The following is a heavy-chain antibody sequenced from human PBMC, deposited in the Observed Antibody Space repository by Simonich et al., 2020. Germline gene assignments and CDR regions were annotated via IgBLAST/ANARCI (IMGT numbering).Heavy chain of an antibody. J-gene: IGHJ4*02. CDR2: NCRYSCYR. CDR1: GFTFSSYS. CDR3: ARKRFLEWFFDY. V-gene: IGHV3-21*01. Sequence: EVQLVESGGGLVKPGGSLRLSCAASGFTFSSYSMNWVRQAPGRGSGGVSSNCRYSCYRYYADSVKGHFTISRDNAKTSLYLQMNSLRAEDTAVYYCARKRFLEWFFDYWGQGTLVTVSS. D-gene: IGHD3-3*01.